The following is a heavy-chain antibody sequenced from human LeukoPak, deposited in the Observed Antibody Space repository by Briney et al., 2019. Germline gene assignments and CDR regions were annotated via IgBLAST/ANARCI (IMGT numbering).Heavy chain of an antibody. Sequence: AGGSLRLSCAASGFTFSSYSMNWARQAPGKGLEWVSSISSSSSYIYYADSVKGRFTISRDNAKNTLYLQMNSLRAEDTAVYYCAKNSYGSYYYYYMDVWGKGTTVTVSS. CDR3: AKNSYGSYYYYYMDV. J-gene: IGHJ6*03. D-gene: IGHD5-18*01. V-gene: IGHV3-21*04. CDR2: ISSSSSYI. CDR1: GFTFSSYS.